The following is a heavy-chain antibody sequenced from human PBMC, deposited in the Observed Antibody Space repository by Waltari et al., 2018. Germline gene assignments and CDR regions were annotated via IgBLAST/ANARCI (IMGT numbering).Heavy chain of an antibody. CDR2: INSDGSDT. D-gene: IGHD6-13*01. V-gene: IGHV3-74*01. CDR1: GFTFSRYW. J-gene: IGHJ6*02. CDR3: ARMARKTYSSPVAGRDYYYGMDV. Sequence: EEQLVESGGGLIQPGESLRVSCAVSGFTFSRYWMNWVRQGPGKGLVGVEHINSDGSDTSYADSVKGRFTISRDNAKNTVYLQMKSLRVEDTAVYYCARMARKTYSSPVAGRDYYYGMDVWGLGTTVTVSS.